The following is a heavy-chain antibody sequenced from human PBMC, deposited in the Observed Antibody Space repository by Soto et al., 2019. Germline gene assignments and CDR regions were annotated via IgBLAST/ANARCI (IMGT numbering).Heavy chain of an antibody. Sequence: VGSLRLSCAASGFTVSTNYISWVRQAPGKGLGWVSFIYTGGGTYYADAVKGRFTISTGKSKNTLYLQINSLRAEDTAMYYCVRMGFSGGGYLSYYYYGMHIWGQGTTVTVSS. J-gene: IGHJ6*02. V-gene: IGHV3-66*01. CDR3: VRMGFSGGGYLSYYYYGMHI. CDR2: IYTGGGT. CDR1: GFTVSTNY. D-gene: IGHD5-12*01.